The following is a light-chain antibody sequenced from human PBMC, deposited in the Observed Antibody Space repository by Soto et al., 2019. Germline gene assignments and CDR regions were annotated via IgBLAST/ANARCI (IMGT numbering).Light chain of an antibody. CDR1: QSISSW. J-gene: IGKJ1*01. V-gene: IGKV1-5*03. CDR3: QQYRT. Sequence: DIQMTQSPSTLSASVGDRVTITCRASQSISSWLAWYQQKPGKAPKLLIYKASSLESGVPSRFSGSGSGTEFTLTISSLQPDHFATYYCQQYRTFGQGTKV. CDR2: KAS.